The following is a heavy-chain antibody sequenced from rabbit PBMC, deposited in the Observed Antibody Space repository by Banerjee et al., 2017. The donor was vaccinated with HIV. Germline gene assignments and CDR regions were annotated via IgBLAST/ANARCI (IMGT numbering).Heavy chain of an antibody. CDR3: ARRAGYADYGYPTGL. D-gene: IGHD6-1*01. V-gene: IGHV1S40*01. Sequence: QSFEESGGDLVKPGASLTLTCTASGFSFSGNYWICWVRQAPGKGLEWSACIYAGSSGNTYYATWAKGRFTISKTSSTTVTLQMTSLTAADTATYFCARRAGYADYGYPTGLWGQGTLVTVS. CDR2: IYAGSSGNT. CDR1: GFSFSGNYW. J-gene: IGHJ3*01.